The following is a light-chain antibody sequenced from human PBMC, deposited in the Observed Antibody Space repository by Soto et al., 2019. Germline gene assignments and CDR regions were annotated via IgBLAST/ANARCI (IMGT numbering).Light chain of an antibody. V-gene: IGKV1-39*01. CDR3: QQTFSSPLT. CDR2: AAS. J-gene: IGKJ4*01. Sequence: DIQMTQSPSSLSASVGDRVTITCRASQSINNYLSWYQQKSGKAPDRMIFAASTLASGVPSRFSGTVSGTNFTLTISGLQTEDCATYFGQQTFSSPLTFCGVTKVDIK. CDR1: QSINNY.